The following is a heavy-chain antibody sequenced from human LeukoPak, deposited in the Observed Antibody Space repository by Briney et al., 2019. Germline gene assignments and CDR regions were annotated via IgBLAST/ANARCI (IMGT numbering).Heavy chain of an antibody. D-gene: IGHD2-8*01. Sequence: GGSLRLSCVASGFTFRNYYMHWVRQVPGKGLVWVSRISGDGSSIFYADSVKGRFTISRDNAKNSLYVQMNSLRADDSAVYYCARSSNGVYIQWGQGTLDTVSS. V-gene: IGHV3-74*01. CDR3: ARSSNGVYIQ. CDR1: GFTFRNYY. CDR2: ISGDGSSI. J-gene: IGHJ4*02.